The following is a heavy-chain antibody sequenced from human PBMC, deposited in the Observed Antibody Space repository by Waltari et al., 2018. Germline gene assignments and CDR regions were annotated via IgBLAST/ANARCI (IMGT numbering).Heavy chain of an antibody. D-gene: IGHD3-3*01. Sequence: QVQLVQSGAEVKKPGASVKVSCKASGYIFTGYYMHWVRQAPGQGLEWMGWINPNSGGTNYAQRFQGGVTMTRDTSISTVYMELSSLRSDDTAVYYCARCLAGLRFLQWLHFDSWGQGTLVTVSS. CDR1: GYIFTGYY. CDR2: INPNSGGT. V-gene: IGHV1-2*02. J-gene: IGHJ4*02. CDR3: ARCLAGLRFLQWLHFDS.